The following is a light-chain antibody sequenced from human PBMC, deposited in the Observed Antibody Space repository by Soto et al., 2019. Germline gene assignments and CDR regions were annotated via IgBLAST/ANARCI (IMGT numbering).Light chain of an antibody. J-gene: IGKJ1*01. CDR3: QQYASSPWT. Sequence: EIVLTQSPGTLSFSPGERATLSCRASQSVSSSYLAWYQQKPDQAPRLLIYGASSRATGIPDRFSGSGSGTDFTLTISRLEPEDFVVYYCQQYASSPWTFGQGTKVDI. CDR2: GAS. V-gene: IGKV3-20*01. CDR1: QSVSSSY.